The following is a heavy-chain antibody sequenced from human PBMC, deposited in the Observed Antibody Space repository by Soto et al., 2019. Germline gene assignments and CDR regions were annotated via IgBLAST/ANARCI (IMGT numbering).Heavy chain of an antibody. V-gene: IGHV4-4*07. CDR2: VYATGTS. J-gene: IGHJ5*02. D-gene: IGHD4-17*01. CDR1: VGSMSKFY. CDR3: VRDGSKTLRDCFDP. Sequence: SETLSLTCSVSVGSMSKFYWSWVRKTAGKGLEWMGRVYATGTSDYNPSLRSRIAMSVDISKKTFSLRLRSVTAADTGVYYCVRDGSKTLRDCFDPWGQGILVTVSS.